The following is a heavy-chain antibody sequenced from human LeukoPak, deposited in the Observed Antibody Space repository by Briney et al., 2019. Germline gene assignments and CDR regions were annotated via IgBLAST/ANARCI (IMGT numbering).Heavy chain of an antibody. Sequence: GGSLRLSCAASGFTFSSYSMNWVRQAPGKGLEWISYISSSGTTIYYADSVKGRFTISRDNAKNSLYLQMNSLRAEDTAVYYCARLIAAAGTWGQGTLVTVSS. J-gene: IGHJ4*02. V-gene: IGHV3-48*04. CDR1: GFTFSSYS. CDR3: ARLIAAAGT. CDR2: ISSSGTTI. D-gene: IGHD6-13*01.